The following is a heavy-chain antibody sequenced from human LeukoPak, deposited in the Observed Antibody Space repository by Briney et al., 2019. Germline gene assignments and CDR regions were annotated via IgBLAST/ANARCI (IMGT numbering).Heavy chain of an antibody. CDR1: GFTFSTYI. J-gene: IGHJ6*03. CDR2: ITTSTTTI. D-gene: IGHD5-18*01. Sequence: GGSLRLSCAASGFTFSTYIMNWVRQAPGKGLEWVSYITTSTTTIYYADSVKGRFTISRDNAKNSLYLQMNSLRAEDTAVYYCARDYSYGRYYYYYMDVWGKGTTVTISS. CDR3: ARDYSYGRYYYYYMDV. V-gene: IGHV3-48*04.